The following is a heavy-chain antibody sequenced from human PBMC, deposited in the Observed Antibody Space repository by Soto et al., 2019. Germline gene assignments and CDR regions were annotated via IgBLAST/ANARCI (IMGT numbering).Heavy chain of an antibody. Sequence: QVQLQESGPGLVKPSQTLSLICTVSGGSISSGGYYWSWIRQHPGKGLEWIGDIYYSGSTYYNPSGTVRVTIAVDTSKNHFSLKLSSVTAAHTAVYYCARGSPTTIVGSYYYGMDVWGQGTTVTVSS. D-gene: IGHD3-3*01. CDR1: GGSISSGGYY. CDR3: ARGSPTTIVGSYYYGMDV. J-gene: IGHJ6*02. CDR2: IYYSGST. V-gene: IGHV4-31*03.